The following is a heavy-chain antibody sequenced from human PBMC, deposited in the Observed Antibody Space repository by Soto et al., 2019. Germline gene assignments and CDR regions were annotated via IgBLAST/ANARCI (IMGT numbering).Heavy chain of an antibody. CDR3: ALSSQASGSFHHWFDS. CDR1: GFSLNTSGVG. J-gene: IGHJ5*01. V-gene: IGHV2-5*02. Sequence: QITLKESGPTLVKPTQTLTLTCTFSGFSLNTSGVGVGWIRQPPGKALECLALIFWDDHKRYSPSLQNRLTIPRDSSKNPVVLTMTNTDPVDTATYHCALSSQASGSFHHWFDSLGQGSLITVSS. CDR2: IFWDDHK. D-gene: IGHD3-10*01.